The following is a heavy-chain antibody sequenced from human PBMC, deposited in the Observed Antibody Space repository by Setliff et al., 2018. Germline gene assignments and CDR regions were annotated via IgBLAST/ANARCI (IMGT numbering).Heavy chain of an antibody. J-gene: IGHJ4*02. V-gene: IGHV3-23*03. Sequence: GGSLRLSCAASGFTFRSYAMNWVRQAPGKGLEWVSVIYTGEDTTYYADSVKGRFTVSRDNAKNTLFLQMNDLRAEDTAIYYCAKYYSDNSGPRGAFDYWGQGTLVTVSS. CDR3: AKYYSDNSGPRGAFDY. D-gene: IGHD3-22*01. CDR2: IYTGEDTT. CDR1: GFTFRSYA.